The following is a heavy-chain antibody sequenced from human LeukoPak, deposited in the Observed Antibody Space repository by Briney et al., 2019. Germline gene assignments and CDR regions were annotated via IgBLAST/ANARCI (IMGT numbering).Heavy chain of an antibody. CDR3: AREPQGDSSGYDAFDI. CDR2: IYSGGST. D-gene: IGHD3-22*01. Sequence: GGSLRLSCVASGFTFSSYAMSWVRQAPGKGLEWISVIYSGGSTYYADSVKGRFTLSRDNSKNTLFLQMNSLRAEDTAVYYCAREPQGDSSGYDAFDIWGQGTMVTVSS. J-gene: IGHJ3*02. V-gene: IGHV3-66*01. CDR1: GFTFSSYA.